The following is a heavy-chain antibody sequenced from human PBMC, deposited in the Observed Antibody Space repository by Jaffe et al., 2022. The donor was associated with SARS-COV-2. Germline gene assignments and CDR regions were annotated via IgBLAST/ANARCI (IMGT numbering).Heavy chain of an antibody. V-gene: IGHV3-23*01. Sequence: EVQLLESGGGLVQPGGSLRLSCAASGFTFASYAMIWVRQVPGKELEWVSSITDSGGNTYYADSVRGRFIVSRDFSKNTLYLQLNSLRAEDTAVYYCAKGHYGGYSLAENWGQGTLVTVSP. CDR1: GFTFASYA. J-gene: IGHJ4*02. CDR3: AKGHYGGYSLAEN. D-gene: IGHD4-17*01. CDR2: ITDSGGNT.